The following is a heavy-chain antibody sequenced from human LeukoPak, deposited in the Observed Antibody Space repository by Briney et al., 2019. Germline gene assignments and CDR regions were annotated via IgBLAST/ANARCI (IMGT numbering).Heavy chain of an antibody. J-gene: IGHJ4*02. CDR2: VNSDGSTT. CDR1: GFPFSNYW. V-gene: IGHV3-74*01. Sequence: PGGSLRPSCAASGFPFSNYWMHWVRQAPGKGLVWVSRVNSDGSTTNYADSVKGRFTISRDDAENTLYMRMNSLRPEDTAVYYCARTGGDCCYFDYWGQGTLVTVSS. D-gene: IGHD2-21*02. CDR3: ARTGGDCCYFDY.